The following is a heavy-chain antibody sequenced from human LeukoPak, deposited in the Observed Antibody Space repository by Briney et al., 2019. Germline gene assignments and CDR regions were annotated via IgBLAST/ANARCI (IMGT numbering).Heavy chain of an antibody. Sequence: ASVKVSCKASGYTFTSYGISWVRQAPGQGLEWMGWISAYNGNTNYAQKLQGRVTMTTDTSTSTAYMELRSLRSGDTAVYYCAREGQLLWFGELWAFSDYWGQGTLVTVSS. CDR3: AREGQLLWFGELWAFSDY. J-gene: IGHJ4*02. CDR2: ISAYNGNT. D-gene: IGHD3-10*01. CDR1: GYTFTSYG. V-gene: IGHV1-18*01.